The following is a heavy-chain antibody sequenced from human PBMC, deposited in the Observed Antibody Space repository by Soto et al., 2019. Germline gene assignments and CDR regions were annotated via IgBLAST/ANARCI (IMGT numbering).Heavy chain of an antibody. CDR1: GGTFSSYA. D-gene: IGHD3-10*01. V-gene: IGHV1-69*13. CDR3: ARDRTYYYGSGSYLPNWFDP. CDR2: IIPIFGTA. J-gene: IGHJ5*02. Sequence: GGSMKVSCKGFGGTFSSYAIHWVGPAPGQRPEWMGGIIPIFGTANYAQKFQGRVTITADESTSTAYMELSSLRSEDTAVYYCARDRTYYYGSGSYLPNWFDPWGQGTLVTVSS.